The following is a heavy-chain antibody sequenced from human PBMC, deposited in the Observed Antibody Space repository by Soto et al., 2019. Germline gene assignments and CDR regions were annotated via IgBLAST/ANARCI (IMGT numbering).Heavy chain of an antibody. V-gene: IGHV3-7*01. D-gene: IGHD6-6*01. CDR1: GFTFSSYW. CDR3: ARLDQGSQLVNPGGYYYYYYYMDV. Sequence: GGSLRLSCAASGFTFSSYWMSWVRQAPGKGLEWVANIKQDGSEKYYVDSVKGRFTISRDNAKNSLYLQMNSLRAEDTAVYYCARLDQGSQLVNPGGYYYYYYYMDVWGKGTTVTVSS. CDR2: IKQDGSEK. J-gene: IGHJ6*03.